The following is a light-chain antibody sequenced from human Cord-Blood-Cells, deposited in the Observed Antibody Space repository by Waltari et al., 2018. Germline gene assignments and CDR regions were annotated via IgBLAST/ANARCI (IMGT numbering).Light chain of an antibody. V-gene: IGLV2-14*01. CDR1: SSDVGGYNY. J-gene: IGLJ3*02. Sequence: QSALTQPASVSGSPGQSITISCTGTSSDVGGYNYVSWYQQHPGKAPKLMIYDVSKRPSGVSTRFSGSKSGHTASLTISGLQAEDEADYYCSSYTSSAWVFGGGTKLTVL. CDR2: DVS. CDR3: SSYTSSAWV.